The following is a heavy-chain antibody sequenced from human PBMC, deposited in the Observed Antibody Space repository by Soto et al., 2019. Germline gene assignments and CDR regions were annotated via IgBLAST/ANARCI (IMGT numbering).Heavy chain of an antibody. Sequence: QVQLVQSGAEVKKPGASVKVSCKASGYTFTSHDISWVRQAPGQGLEWMGWISPYNGNTNYAQRLQGRVTMTADTXXXXXXXXXXXXXXXXXXXXXXXRDTXFYFDSSGQHYWGQGTLVTVSS. CDR2: ISPYNGNT. CDR3: XRDTXFYFDSSGQHY. V-gene: IGHV1-18*01. CDR1: GYTFTSHD. D-gene: IGHD3-22*01. J-gene: IGHJ4*02.